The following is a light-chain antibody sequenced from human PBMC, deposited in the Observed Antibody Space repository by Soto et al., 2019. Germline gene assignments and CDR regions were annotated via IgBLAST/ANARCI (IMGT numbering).Light chain of an antibody. Sequence: EVVMTQSPDTLSVSPGEGATLSCRASQSVGNTLAWYRQKPGQAPRLLIYHASTRATGIPARSSGMGSGTEFTLTISSLQSEDFAVYYCQQYKDWPPAVTFGGGTKVEIK. V-gene: IGKV3-15*01. CDR1: QSVGNT. CDR3: QQYKDWPPAVT. CDR2: HAS. J-gene: IGKJ4*01.